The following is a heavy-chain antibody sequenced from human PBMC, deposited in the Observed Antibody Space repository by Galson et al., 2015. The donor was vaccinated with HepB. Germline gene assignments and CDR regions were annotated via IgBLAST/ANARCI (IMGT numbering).Heavy chain of an antibody. CDR1: GGSIISSRNY. J-gene: IGHJ4*02. Sequence: SETLSLTCTVSGGSIISSRNYWGWIRQPPGKGLEWIGGIYYAVSSHYNPSLKRRLTLSVDTSKNQFSLRLTSVTAVDTAVYYCASLRYCSSASCAASFDNGGQGILVTVSS. CDR3: ASLRYCSSASCAASFDN. D-gene: IGHD2-2*01. CDR2: IYYAVSS. V-gene: IGHV4-39*01.